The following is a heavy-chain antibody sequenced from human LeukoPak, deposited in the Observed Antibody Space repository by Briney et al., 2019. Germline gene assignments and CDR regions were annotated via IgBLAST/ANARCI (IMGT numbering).Heavy chain of an antibody. CDR2: IYYSGTT. Sequence: PSETLSLTCTVSGGSISSRSYYWGWIRQPPGKGLEWIGSIYYSGTTYYNPSLNSRVTISVDTSKNQFSLNLSSVTDADTAVYYCARLGFEPTVTTVFGWGQGTLVTVSS. CDR1: GGSISSRSYY. CDR3: ARLGFEPTVTTVFG. J-gene: IGHJ4*02. D-gene: IGHD4-17*01. V-gene: IGHV4-39*01.